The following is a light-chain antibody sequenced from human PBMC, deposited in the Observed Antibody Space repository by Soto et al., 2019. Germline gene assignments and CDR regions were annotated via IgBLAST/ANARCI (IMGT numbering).Light chain of an antibody. CDR1: SSDVGGYNY. CDR3: CSYTTSSTVI. Sequence: QSALTQPASVSGSPGQSITISCTGTSSDVGGYNYVSWYQQHPGKAPKLMIYDVTYRPSGVSNRFSGSKSGNTASLTISGLQAEDEADYYCCSYTTSSTVIFGGGTKLTVL. J-gene: IGLJ2*01. CDR2: DVT. V-gene: IGLV2-14*03.